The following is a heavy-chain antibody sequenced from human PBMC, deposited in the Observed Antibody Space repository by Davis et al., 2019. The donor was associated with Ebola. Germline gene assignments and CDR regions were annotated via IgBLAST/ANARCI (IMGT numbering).Heavy chain of an antibody. V-gene: IGHV4-61*01. CDR3: ARGNYGDYIVLYYYNMDV. CDR2: IHYLGNT. CDR1: GSSISSSTYF. J-gene: IGHJ6*02. Sequence: MPSETLSLTCTVSGSSISSSTYFWSWIRQPPGKGLEWIGNIHYLGNTNYNPSLKSRVTMSVDTSKNQFSLKLSSVTAADTVVYYCARGNYGDYIVLYYYNMDVWGQGTTVTVSS. D-gene: IGHD4-17*01.